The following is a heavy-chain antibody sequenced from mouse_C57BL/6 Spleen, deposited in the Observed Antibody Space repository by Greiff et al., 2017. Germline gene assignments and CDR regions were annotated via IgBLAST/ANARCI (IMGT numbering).Heavy chain of an antibody. CDR2: ISGGGGNT. D-gene: IGHD4-1*01. CDR3: ARQTGKGYFDV. V-gene: IGHV5-9*01. J-gene: IGHJ1*03. Sequence: EVMLVESGGGLVKPGGSLKLSCAASGFTFSSYTMSWVRQTPEKRLEWVATISGGGGNTYYPDSVKGRFTISRDNAKNTLYLQMSSLRSEDTALYYCARQTGKGYFDVWGTGTTVTVSS. CDR1: GFTFSSYT.